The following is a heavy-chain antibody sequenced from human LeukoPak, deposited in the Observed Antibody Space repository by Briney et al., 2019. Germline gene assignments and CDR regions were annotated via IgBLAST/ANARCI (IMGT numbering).Heavy chain of an antibody. D-gene: IGHD3-10*01. V-gene: IGHV3-30-3*01. J-gene: IGHJ4*02. Sequence: GRSLRLSCAASGFTFSSYAMHWVRQAPGKGLEWVAVISYDGSNKYYADSVKGRFTISRDNSKNTLYLQMNSLRAEDTAVYYCAKDSVSRSGYYYGSGSYYFDYWGQGTLVTVSS. CDR3: AKDSVSRSGYYYGSGSYYFDY. CDR1: GFTFSSYA. CDR2: ISYDGSNK.